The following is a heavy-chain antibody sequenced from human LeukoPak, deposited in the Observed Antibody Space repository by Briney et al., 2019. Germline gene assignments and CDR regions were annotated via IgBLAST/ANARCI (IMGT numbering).Heavy chain of an antibody. D-gene: IGHD6-13*01. V-gene: IGHV3-30*18. Sequence: RSLRLSCAASGFTFSSYGMHWVRRAPGKGLEWVAVISYDGSNKYYADSVKGRSTISRDNSKNTLYLQMNSLRAEDTAVYYCAKDHGGIAIWGQGTMVTVSS. CDR1: GFTFSSYG. J-gene: IGHJ3*02. CDR2: ISYDGSNK. CDR3: AKDHGGIAI.